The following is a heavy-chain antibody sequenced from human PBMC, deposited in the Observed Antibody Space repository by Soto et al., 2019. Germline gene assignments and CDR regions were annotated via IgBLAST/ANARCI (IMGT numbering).Heavy chain of an antibody. CDR3: AAVVPAAAIEVYYYYRDV. CDR1: GYTFTSYD. Sequence: QVQLVQSGAEVKKPGASVKVSCKASGYTFTSYDINWVRQATGQGLEWMGWMNPNSGNTGDAQKLQGGVTMTRNTSISTAYMELRSLRSVDTAVYYGAAVVPAAAIEVYYYYRDVGGKGTTVTVSS. V-gene: IGHV1-8*01. J-gene: IGHJ6*03. CDR2: MNPNSGNT. D-gene: IGHD2-2*01.